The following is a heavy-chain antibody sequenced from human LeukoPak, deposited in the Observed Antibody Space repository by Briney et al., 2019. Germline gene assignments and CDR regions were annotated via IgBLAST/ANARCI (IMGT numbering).Heavy chain of an antibody. CDR3: VTDHTVTTWFDY. CDR1: GFTFSSYA. D-gene: IGHD4-17*01. CDR2: ISGSGGST. Sequence: PGGSLRLSCAASGFTFSSYAMSWVRQAPGKGLEWVSAISGSGGSTYYADSVKGRFTISRDNSKNTLYLQMNSLRAEDTAVYYCVTDHTVTTWFDYWGQGTLVTVSS. J-gene: IGHJ4*02. V-gene: IGHV3-23*01.